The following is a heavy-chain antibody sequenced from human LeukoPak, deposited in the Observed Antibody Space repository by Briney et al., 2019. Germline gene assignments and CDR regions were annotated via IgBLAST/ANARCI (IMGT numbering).Heavy chain of an antibody. V-gene: IGHV5-51*01. CDR3: ARRYYYGSGSYLYYFDY. CDR1: GYSFTSYW. J-gene: IGHJ4*02. CDR2: IYPGDSDT. D-gene: IGHD3-10*01. Sequence: GESLKISCKGSGYSFTSYWIGWVRQMPGKGLEWMGIIYPGDSDTRYSPSFQGQVTISADKSISTAYLQWSSLKASDTAMYYCARRYYYGSGSYLYYFDYWGQGTLVTVSS.